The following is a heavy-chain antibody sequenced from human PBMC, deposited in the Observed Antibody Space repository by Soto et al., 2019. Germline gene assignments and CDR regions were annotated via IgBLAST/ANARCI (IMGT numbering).Heavy chain of an antibody. J-gene: IGHJ6*03. Sequence: QVQLVESGGGVVQPGRSLRLSCAASGFTFSSYGMHWVRQAPGKGLEWVAVISYDGSNKYYAYSVKGRFTISRDNSKKPLYQQMNSLRAEDTAVYYCAKDGRWEGGVYYYYYMDVWGKGTTVTVS. CDR1: GFTFSSYG. V-gene: IGHV3-30*18. D-gene: IGHD1-26*01. CDR3: AKDGRWEGGVYYYYYMDV. CDR2: ISYDGSNK.